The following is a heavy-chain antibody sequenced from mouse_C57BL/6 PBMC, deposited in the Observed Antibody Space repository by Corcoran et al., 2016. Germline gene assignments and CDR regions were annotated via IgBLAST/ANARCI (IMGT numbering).Heavy chain of an antibody. J-gene: IGHJ1*03. CDR1: GYTFTDYY. D-gene: IGHD2-4*01. CDR2: INPNNGGT. CDR3: ARHYDYVYWYFDV. V-gene: IGHV1-26*01. Sequence: EVQLQQSGPELVKPGASVKISCKASGYTFTDYYMNWVKQSHGKSLEWIGDINPNNGGTSYNQKFKGKATLTVDKSSSTAYMELRSLTSEDSAVYYCARHYDYVYWYFDVWGTGTTVTVSS.